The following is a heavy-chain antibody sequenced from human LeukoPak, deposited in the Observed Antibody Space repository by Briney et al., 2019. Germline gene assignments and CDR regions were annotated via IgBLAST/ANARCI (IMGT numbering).Heavy chain of an antibody. J-gene: IGHJ5*01. Sequence: GASVKISCKASGYTFTGYNIHWVRQTPGQGLEWMGWMNPNSGGANYAQKFQGRVTMTGDTSISTAYMELSGVRSDDSAVYYCTRDRLGGSGWFGSWGHRIPVTVSS. V-gene: IGHV1-2*02. CDR1: GYTFTGYN. D-gene: IGHD3-16*01. CDR2: MNPNSGGA. CDR3: TRDRLGGSGWFGS.